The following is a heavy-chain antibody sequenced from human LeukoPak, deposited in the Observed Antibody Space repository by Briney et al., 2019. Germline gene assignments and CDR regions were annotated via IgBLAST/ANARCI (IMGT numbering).Heavy chain of an antibody. V-gene: IGHV3-23*01. J-gene: IGHJ4*02. CDR1: GFTFSSYA. CDR2: ISGSGGST. D-gene: IGHD2-2*02. CDR3: ANVLGYCSSTSCYTH. Sequence: SGGSLRLSCAASGFTFSSYAMSWVRQAPGKGLEWVSAISGSGGSTYYADSVKGRFTISRDNSKNTLYLQMNSLRAEDTAVYFCANVLGYCSSTSCYTHWGQGTLVTVSS.